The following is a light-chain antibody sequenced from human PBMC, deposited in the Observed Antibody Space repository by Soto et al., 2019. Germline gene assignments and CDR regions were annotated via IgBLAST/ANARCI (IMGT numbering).Light chain of an antibody. J-gene: IGKJ4*01. V-gene: IGKV3-11*01. CDR2: DVS. CDR1: QSVSSS. CDR3: QQRSNWPLT. Sequence: EIVLTQSPATLSLSPGERATLSCRASQSVSSSLAWYQQKPGQTPRLLIYDVSNRATGIPARFSGSGSGTDFTHTVSSLEPEDFAVYYCQQRSNWPLTFGGGTKVEIK.